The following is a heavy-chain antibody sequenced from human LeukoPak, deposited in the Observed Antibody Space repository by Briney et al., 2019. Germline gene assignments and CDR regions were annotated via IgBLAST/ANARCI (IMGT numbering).Heavy chain of an antibody. V-gene: IGHV3-48*03. CDR2: ISSSGSTI. J-gene: IGHJ4*02. CDR1: GFTFSSYE. Sequence: GGSLRLSCAASGFTFSSYEMNWVRQAPGKGLEWVSYISSSGSTIYYADSVKGRFTISRDNAKNSLYLQMNSLRAEDTAVYYCARASYDSSGYYYFDYWGQGTLVTVSS. D-gene: IGHD3-22*01. CDR3: ARASYDSSGYYYFDY.